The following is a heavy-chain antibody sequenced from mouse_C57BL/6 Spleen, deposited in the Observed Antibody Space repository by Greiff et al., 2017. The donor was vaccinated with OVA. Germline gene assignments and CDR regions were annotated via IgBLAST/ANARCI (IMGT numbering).Heavy chain of an antibody. CDR2: IHPNSGST. D-gene: IGHD2-5*01. CDR3: ARNSKDAMDY. Sequence: QVHVKQPGAELVKPGASVKLSCKASGYTFTSYWMHWVKQRPGQGLEWIGMIHPNSGSTNYNEKFKSKATLTVDKSSSTAYMQLSSLTSEDSAVYYCARNSKDAMDYWGQGTSVTVSS. J-gene: IGHJ4*01. V-gene: IGHV1-64*01. CDR1: GYTFTSYW.